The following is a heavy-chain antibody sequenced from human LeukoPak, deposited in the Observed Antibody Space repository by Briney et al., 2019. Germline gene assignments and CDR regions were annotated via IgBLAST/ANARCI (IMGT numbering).Heavy chain of an antibody. Sequence: GGSLRLSCAASGFTFSSYGMHWVRQAPGKGLEWVAFIRYDGSNKYYADSVKGRFTISRDNSKNTLYLQMNSLRAEDTAVYYCARHYGDYNWFDPWGQGTLVTVSS. CDR2: IRYDGSNK. V-gene: IGHV3-30*02. D-gene: IGHD4-17*01. J-gene: IGHJ5*02. CDR1: GFTFSSYG. CDR3: ARHYGDYNWFDP.